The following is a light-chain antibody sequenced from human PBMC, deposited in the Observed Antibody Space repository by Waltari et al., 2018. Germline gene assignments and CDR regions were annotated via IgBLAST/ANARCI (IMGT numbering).Light chain of an antibody. J-gene: IGKJ2*01. Sequence: ETVMTQSPATLSVSPGERASLYCGASRSVDTYVAWYQQKVGQSPRLIIYNASTRASGVPARFSGSGSGTAFTLIINDLQTDDSALYFCQQYGTWPPDTFGQGTKVVIK. V-gene: IGKV3-15*01. CDR3: QQYGTWPPDT. CDR2: NAS. CDR1: RSVDTY.